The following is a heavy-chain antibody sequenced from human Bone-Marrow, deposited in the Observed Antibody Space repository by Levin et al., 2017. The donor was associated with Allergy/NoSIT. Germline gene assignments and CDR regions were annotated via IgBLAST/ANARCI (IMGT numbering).Heavy chain of an antibody. CDR1: GDSFSGFY. D-gene: IGHD1-1*01. Sequence: SETLSLTCAVYGDSFSGFYWSWIRQPLGKGLEWIGEIDHFGGTNYYPSLKGRVTMSVDTSKSQLSLKLTAVTAADTGIYYCARKDISWNQFDLWGQGTLVTVSS. V-gene: IGHV4-34*01. CDR2: IDHFGGT. CDR3: ARKDISWNQFDL. J-gene: IGHJ4*02.